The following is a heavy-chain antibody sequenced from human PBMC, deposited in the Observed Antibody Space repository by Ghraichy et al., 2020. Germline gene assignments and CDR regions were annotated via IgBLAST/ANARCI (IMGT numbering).Heavy chain of an antibody. Sequence: GGSLRLSCTASGFTFGDYAMSWVRQAPGKGLEWVGFIRSKAYGGTTEYAASVKGRFTISRDDSKSIAYLQMNSLKTEDTAVYYCTRDFLHGSSWSYMDVWGQGTTVTVSS. D-gene: IGHD6-13*01. CDR1: GFTFGDYA. V-gene: IGHV3-49*04. J-gene: IGHJ6*02. CDR2: IRSKAYGGTT. CDR3: TRDFLHGSSWSYMDV.